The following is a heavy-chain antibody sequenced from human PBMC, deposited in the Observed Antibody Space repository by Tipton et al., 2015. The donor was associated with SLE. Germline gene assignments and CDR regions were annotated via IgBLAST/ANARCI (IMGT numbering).Heavy chain of an antibody. V-gene: IGHV3-7*04. J-gene: IGHJ4*02. Sequence: SLRLSCAASGFTFSSYWMSWVRQAPGKGLEWVANVKQDGSEKYYVDSVKGRFTISRDNAKNSLYLQMNSLRAEDTAVYYCARGIAAGYFDYWGQGTLVTVSS. CDR3: ARGIAAGYFDY. CDR1: GFTFSSYW. CDR2: VKQDGSEK. D-gene: IGHD6-13*01.